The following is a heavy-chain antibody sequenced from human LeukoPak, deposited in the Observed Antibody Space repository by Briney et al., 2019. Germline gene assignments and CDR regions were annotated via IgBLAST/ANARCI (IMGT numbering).Heavy chain of an antibody. CDR1: GFTFSSYA. J-gene: IGHJ4*02. Sequence: PGRSLRLSCAASGFTFSSYAMHWVRQAPGKGLEWVAVISYDGSNKYYADSVKGRFTISRDNSKNTLYLQMSSLRAEDTAVYYCARDLNDYVTDYWGQGTLVTVSS. CDR3: ARDLNDYVTDY. D-gene: IGHD3-16*01. CDR2: ISYDGSNK. V-gene: IGHV3-30-3*01.